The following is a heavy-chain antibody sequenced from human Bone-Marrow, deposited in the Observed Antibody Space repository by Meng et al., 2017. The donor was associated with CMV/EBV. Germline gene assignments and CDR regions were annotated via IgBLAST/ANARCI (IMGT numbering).Heavy chain of an antibody. CDR3: ARDETGYCSSTSCHTPDYYYYYGMDV. CDR1: GFTFSSYS. CDR2: ISSSSSYI. V-gene: IGHV3-21*01. D-gene: IGHD2-2*01. J-gene: IGHJ6*02. Sequence: GESLKISCAASGFTFSSYSMNWVRQAPGKGLEWVSSISSSSSYIYYADSVKGRFTITRDNAKNSLYLQMISLRAEDTAVYYCARDETGYCSSTSCHTPDYYYYYGMDVWGQGTTVTVSS.